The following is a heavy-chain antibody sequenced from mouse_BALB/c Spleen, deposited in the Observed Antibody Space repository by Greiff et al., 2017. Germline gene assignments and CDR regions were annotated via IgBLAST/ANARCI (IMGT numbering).Heavy chain of an antibody. V-gene: IGHV14-4*02. J-gene: IGHJ3*01. Sequence: EVQLQQSGAELVRSGASVKLSCTASGFNIKDYYMHWVKQRPEQGLEWIGWIDPENGDTEYAPKFQGKATMTADTSSNTAYLQLSSLTSEDTAVYYCNAGLVLRRQGAYWGQGTLVTVSA. CDR2: IDPENGDT. CDR3: NAGLVLRRQGAY. D-gene: IGHD1-1*01. CDR1: GFNIKDYY.